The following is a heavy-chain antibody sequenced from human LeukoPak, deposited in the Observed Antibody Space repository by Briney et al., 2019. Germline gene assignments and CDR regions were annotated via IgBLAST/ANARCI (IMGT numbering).Heavy chain of an antibody. Sequence: SETLSLTCAVSGGSISNSNRWNWVRQPPGMGLVWIGEIHHSGSTKYNPSLKSRVTMSVDNSKNQFSLELTSVTAADTAVYYCARGPEVGLNWFDPWGQGTLVTVSS. CDR2: IHHSGST. D-gene: IGHD1-26*01. CDR3: ARGPEVGLNWFDP. V-gene: IGHV4-4*02. J-gene: IGHJ5*02. CDR1: GGSISNSNR.